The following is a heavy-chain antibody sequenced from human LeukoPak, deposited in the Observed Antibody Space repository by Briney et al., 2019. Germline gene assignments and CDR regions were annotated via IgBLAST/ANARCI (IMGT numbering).Heavy chain of an antibody. CDR2: ISSSISYI. V-gene: IGHV3-21*01. CDR1: GFTFSSYS. Sequence: VGSLRLSCAASGFTFSSYSMTWVRQAPGPGLEWFSSISSSISYIYYADSVEGRFTISRDNAKNSLYLQMNSLRAEDTAVYYCARDLKLFRQLVSYFDYWGQGTLITVSS. CDR3: ARDLKLFRQLVSYFDY. J-gene: IGHJ4*02. D-gene: IGHD6-6*01.